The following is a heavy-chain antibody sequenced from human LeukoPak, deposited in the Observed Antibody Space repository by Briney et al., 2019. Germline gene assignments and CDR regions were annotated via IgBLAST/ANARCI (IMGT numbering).Heavy chain of an antibody. CDR3: AKDQDDSSGILDY. D-gene: IGHD3-22*01. V-gene: IGHV3-30*02. J-gene: IGHJ4*02. CDR2: IRYDGSNK. CDR1: GFTFSSYG. Sequence: PGGSLRLSCAASGFTFSSYGMHWVRQAPGKGLEWVAFIRYDGSNKYYADSVKGRFTISGDNSKNTLYLQMNSLRAEDTAVYYCAKDQDDSSGILDYWGQGTLVTVSS.